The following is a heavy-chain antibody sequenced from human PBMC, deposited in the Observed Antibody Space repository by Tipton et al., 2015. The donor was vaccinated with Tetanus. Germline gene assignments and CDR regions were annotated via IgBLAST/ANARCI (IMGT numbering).Heavy chain of an antibody. Sequence: QSGPEVKKPGSSVKVSCKASGGTFSNYAISWVRQAPGQGLEWMGGIIPIFGTAKYAQKFQGRVTIAADESTSTAYMELSSLRSEDTALYYCARDNGPRQHCSSSSCYIASWGQGTLVTVSS. CDR1: GGTFSNYA. CDR2: IIPIFGTA. D-gene: IGHD2-2*02. J-gene: IGHJ4*02. V-gene: IGHV1-69*01. CDR3: ARDNGPRQHCSSSSCYIAS.